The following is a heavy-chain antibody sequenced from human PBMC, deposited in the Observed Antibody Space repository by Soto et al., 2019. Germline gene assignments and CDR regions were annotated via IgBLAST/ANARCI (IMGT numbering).Heavy chain of an antibody. Sequence: ASVKVSCKVSGYTLTELSMHWVRQAPGKGLEWMGGFDPEDGETIYAQKFQGRVTMAEDTSTDTAYMELSSLRSEDTAVYYCATRGGAASKDFNYYSGMDVWGQGTLVTVSS. V-gene: IGHV1-24*01. D-gene: IGHD3-16*01. CDR2: FDPEDGET. J-gene: IGHJ6*02. CDR1: GYTLTELS. CDR3: ATRGGAASKDFNYYSGMDV.